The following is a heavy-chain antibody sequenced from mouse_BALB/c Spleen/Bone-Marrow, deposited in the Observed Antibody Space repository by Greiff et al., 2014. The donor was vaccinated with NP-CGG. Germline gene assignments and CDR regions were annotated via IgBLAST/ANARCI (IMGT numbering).Heavy chain of an antibody. J-gene: IGHJ3*01. CDR1: GYTFSSYW. CDR2: ILPGSGST. D-gene: IGHD4-1*01. Sequence: QVQLQQPGAELMKPGASVKISCKATGYTFSSYWIEWVKQRPGHGLEWIGEILPGSGSTNYNEKFKGKATFTADTSSSTAYMQLSSLTSEDSAVYYCARDWDPFAYWGQGTLVTVSA. CDR3: ARDWDPFAY. V-gene: IGHV1-9*01.